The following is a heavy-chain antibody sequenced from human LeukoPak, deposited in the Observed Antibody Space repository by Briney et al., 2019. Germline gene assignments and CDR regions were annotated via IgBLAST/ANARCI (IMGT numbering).Heavy chain of an antibody. D-gene: IGHD1-26*01. V-gene: IGHV3-7*01. CDR2: KKQDGSEK. J-gene: IGHJ4*02. CDR3: ARDFGSLGY. Sequence: GGSPRLSCAASGFTFSSHCMNWARQAPGKGLEWVANKKQDGSEKYYVDSVRGRFTISRDNAKNSLFLQMNSLRAEDTAVYYCARDFGSLGYWGQGTLVTVSS. CDR1: GFTFSSHC.